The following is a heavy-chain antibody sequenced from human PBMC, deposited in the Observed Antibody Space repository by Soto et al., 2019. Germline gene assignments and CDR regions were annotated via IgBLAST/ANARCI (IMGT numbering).Heavy chain of an antibody. D-gene: IGHD3-10*01. CDR1: SYTFNSYT. CDR3: ARVEAPFGESLH. CDR2: ISPDDGNT. Sequence: ASVKVSCKTSSYTFNSYTIAWVRQAPGQGLEWLGWISPDDGNTEYEQKFQGRVTMTADTLTNNAYLELRSLKSDDTAIYYCARVEAPFGESLHWGQGTPVTVSS. V-gene: IGHV1-18*01. J-gene: IGHJ4*02.